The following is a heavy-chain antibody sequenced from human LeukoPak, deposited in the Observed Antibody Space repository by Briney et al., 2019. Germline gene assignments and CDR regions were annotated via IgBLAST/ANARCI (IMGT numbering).Heavy chain of an antibody. CDR1: GFTFSNYG. J-gene: IGHJ5*02. V-gene: IGHV3-74*01. Sequence: QSGGSLRLSCAASGFTFSNYGMHWVRQAPGKGLVWVSRINSDGSTISYADSVKGRFTISRDNAKNTLYLQMNSLRGEDTAVYYCARSDSGSYFPWGQGTLVTVSS. CDR3: ARSDSGSYFP. D-gene: IGHD1-26*01. CDR2: INSDGSTI.